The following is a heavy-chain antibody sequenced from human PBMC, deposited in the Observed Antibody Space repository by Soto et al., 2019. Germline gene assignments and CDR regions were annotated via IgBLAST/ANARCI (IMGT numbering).Heavy chain of an antibody. CDR3: SRGVPRGYSYGQKDPYKSDSCP. D-gene: IGHD5-18*01. V-gene: IGHV3-30-3*01. CDR2: ISYDGSNK. Sequence: QVQLVESGGGVVQPGRSLRLSCAASGFTFSSYAMHWVRQAPGKGLEWVAVISYDGSNKYYADSVKGRFTISRDNCKNTLYLQMNRLRAEGTAVSYCSRGVPRGYSYGQKDPYKSDSCPWCQGTLVTVSS. J-gene: IGHJ5*02. CDR1: GFTFSSYA.